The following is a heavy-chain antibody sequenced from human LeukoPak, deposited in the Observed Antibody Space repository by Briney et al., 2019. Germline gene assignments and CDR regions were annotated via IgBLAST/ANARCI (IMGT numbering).Heavy chain of an antibody. CDR1: GFTFDDYA. D-gene: IGHD6-13*01. CDR2: ISWNSGSI. CDR3: AKDILHIAAAGFDY. Sequence: PGGSLRLSCAASGFTFDDYAMPWVRQAPGKGLEWVSGISWNSGSIGYADSVKGRFTISRDNAKNSLYLQMNSLRAEDTALYYCAKDILHIAAAGFDYWGQGTLVTVSS. J-gene: IGHJ4*02. V-gene: IGHV3-9*01.